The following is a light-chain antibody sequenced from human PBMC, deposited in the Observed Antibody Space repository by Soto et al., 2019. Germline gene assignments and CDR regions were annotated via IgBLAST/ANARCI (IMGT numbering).Light chain of an antibody. Sequence: EIVLTHSPATLSLSPGERVTLSCRASQSVSSYLAWYQQKPGQAPRLLIYDASNRATGIPARFSGSGSGTDFTLTISSLEPEDFAVYYCQQRSNWLTWTFGQGTKV. CDR2: DAS. CDR1: QSVSSY. CDR3: QQRSNWLTWT. J-gene: IGKJ1*01. V-gene: IGKV3-11*01.